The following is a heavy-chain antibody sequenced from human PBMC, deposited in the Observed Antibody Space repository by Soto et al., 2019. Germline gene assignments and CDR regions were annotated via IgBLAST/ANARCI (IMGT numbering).Heavy chain of an antibody. CDR1: GDSISSVYYY. J-gene: IGHJ5*02. D-gene: IGHD3-22*01. Sequence: QVQLQESGPGLVKPSQTLSLTCNVSGDSISSVYYYWSWIRQPPGKGLEWIGYIYYTGNTYYNPSLESRVTRSRDTSKNQFSRRVHSVTAADTAVYFCTRHRILGDHGGYFPGGQGALVTVSS. CDR2: IYYTGNT. V-gene: IGHV4-30-4*01. CDR3: TRHRILGDHGGYFP.